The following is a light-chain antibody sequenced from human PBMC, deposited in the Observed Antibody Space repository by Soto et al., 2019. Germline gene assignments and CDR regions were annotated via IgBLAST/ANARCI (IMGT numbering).Light chain of an antibody. V-gene: IGKV3-20*01. J-gene: IGKJ4*01. CDR3: QQCGSTVLT. CDR2: SAS. Sequence: EIVLTQSPGTLSLSPGERATLSCRASQTVSSSYLAWYQQKPGQAPRLLMYSASSRATGIPDRFSGSGSGTDFNLTISRLEPKDFAVYYCQQCGSTVLTFGGGTKVEI. CDR1: QTVSSSY.